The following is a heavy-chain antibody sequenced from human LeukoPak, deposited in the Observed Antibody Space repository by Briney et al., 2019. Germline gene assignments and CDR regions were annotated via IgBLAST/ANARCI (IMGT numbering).Heavy chain of an antibody. CDR2: ISSSSSYI. CDR1: GFTFSSYS. D-gene: IGHD6-13*01. Sequence: KAGGSLRLSCAAPGFTFSSYSMNWVRQAPGKGLEWVSSISSSSSYIYYADSVKGRFTISRDNAKNSLYLQMNSLRAEDTAVYYCAREGVAAARDYWGQGTLVTASS. J-gene: IGHJ4*02. V-gene: IGHV3-21*01. CDR3: AREGVAAARDY.